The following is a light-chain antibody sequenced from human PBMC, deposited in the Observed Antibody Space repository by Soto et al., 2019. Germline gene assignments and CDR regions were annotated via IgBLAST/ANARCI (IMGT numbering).Light chain of an antibody. CDR3: SSYTSSSPVV. CDR2: EVS. CDR1: SSDIGGYNY. V-gene: IGLV2-14*01. Sequence: QSALTQPASVSGSPGQPVTISCTGTSSDIGGYNYVSWHQQHPGKAPKLMIFEVSNRPSGVSNRFSGSKSGNTASLTISGLQAEDEADYYCSSYTSSSPVVFGGGTKLTVL. J-gene: IGLJ2*01.